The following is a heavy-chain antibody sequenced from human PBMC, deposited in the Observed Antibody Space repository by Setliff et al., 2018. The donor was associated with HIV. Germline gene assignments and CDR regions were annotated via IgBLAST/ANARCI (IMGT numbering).Heavy chain of an antibody. Sequence: SGGSLRLSCAASGFSVTSTYMSWVRQAPGKGLEWVSIIYSGGSTYYAGSVEGRFNISRDSSSNTLYLQMNNLRLEDTAVYYCARAPSSYDFWSGYYYYYMDVWGKGTTVTVSS. CDR3: ARAPSSYDFWSGYYYYYMDV. CDR2: IYSGGST. CDR1: GFSVTSTY. D-gene: IGHD3-3*01. J-gene: IGHJ6*03. V-gene: IGHV3-66*02.